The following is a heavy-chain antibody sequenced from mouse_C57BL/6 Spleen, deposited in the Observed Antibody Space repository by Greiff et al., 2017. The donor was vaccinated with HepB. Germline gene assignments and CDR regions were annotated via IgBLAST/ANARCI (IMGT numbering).Heavy chain of an antibody. V-gene: IGHV1-55*01. CDR3: AKSLYSNCGGWYFDV. Sequence: VQLQQSGAELVKPGASVKMSCKASGYTFTSYWITWVKQRPGPGLEWIGDIYPGSGSTNYNEKFKSKATLTVDTSSSTAYMQLSSLTSEDSAVYYCAKSLYSNCGGWYFDVWGTGTTVTVSS. J-gene: IGHJ1*03. CDR1: GYTFTSYW. CDR2: IYPGSGST. D-gene: IGHD2-5*01.